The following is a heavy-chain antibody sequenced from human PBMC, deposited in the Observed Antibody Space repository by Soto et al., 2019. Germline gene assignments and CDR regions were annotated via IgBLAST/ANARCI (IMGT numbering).Heavy chain of an antibody. CDR2: INVAKGKT. CDR3: TRDRAREGYFGMDV. V-gene: IGHV1-3*01. J-gene: IGHJ6*02. Sequence: ASVKVSCKASGYSFSGYGVHWVRRAPRQRFEWMGWINVAKGKTKYSQKLQGRVTVTRDTSASTVYMDLSSLRSEDTAVYYCTRDRAREGYFGMDVWGQGTTVTVSS. CDR1: GYSFSGYG. D-gene: IGHD5-12*01.